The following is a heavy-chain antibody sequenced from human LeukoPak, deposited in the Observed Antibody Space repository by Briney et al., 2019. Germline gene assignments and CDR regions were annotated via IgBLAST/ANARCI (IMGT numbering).Heavy chain of an antibody. V-gene: IGHV1-69*05. CDR1: GGTFSSYA. CDR3: ARGGDGYPKGGPYFDY. D-gene: IGHD5-24*01. Sequence: GASVKLSFKASGGTFSSYAISWGRQAPAQGLEWMGGIIPIFGTANYAQKFLGRVTITTDESTSTAYMVLSSLRSEDTAVYYCARGGDGYPKGGPYFDYWGQGTLVTVSS. CDR2: IIPIFGTA. J-gene: IGHJ4*02.